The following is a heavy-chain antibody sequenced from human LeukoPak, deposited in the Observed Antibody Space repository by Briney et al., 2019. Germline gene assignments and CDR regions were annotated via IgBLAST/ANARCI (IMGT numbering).Heavy chain of an antibody. J-gene: IGHJ4*02. CDR2: IKQDGSEK. CDR1: GFTFSSYW. CDR3: AKIGPLLWFGELFRGGRDWISDY. V-gene: IGHV3-7*03. Sequence: GGSLRLSCAASGFTFSSYWMSWVRQAPGKGLEWVAYIKQDGSEKYYVDSVKGRFTISRVNAKNSLYLQMNSLRAEDTAVYYCAKIGPLLWFGELFRGGRDWISDYWGQGTLVTVSS. D-gene: IGHD3-10*01.